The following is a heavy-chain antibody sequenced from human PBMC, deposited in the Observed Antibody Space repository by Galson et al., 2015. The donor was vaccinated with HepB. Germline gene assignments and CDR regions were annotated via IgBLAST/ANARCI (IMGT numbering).Heavy chain of an antibody. CDR2: IRYDGSNK. J-gene: IGHJ4*02. V-gene: IGHV3-30*02. CDR3: ANPSSDYGDY. CDR1: GFTFSNFG. D-gene: IGHD4-17*01. Sequence: SLRLSCAASGFTFSNFGMHWVRQAPGKGLEWVAFIRYDGSNKYYADSVKGRFTISRDNSKNTLYLQMNSLRAEDTAVYYCANPSSDYGDYWGQVTLVTVYS.